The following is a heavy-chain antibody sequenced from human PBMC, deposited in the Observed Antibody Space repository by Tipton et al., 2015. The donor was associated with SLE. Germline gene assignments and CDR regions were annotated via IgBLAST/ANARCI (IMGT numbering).Heavy chain of an antibody. Sequence: TLSLTCAVYGGSFSGYYWSWIRQPPGKGLEWIGEINHSGSTNYNPSLKSRVTISVDTSKNQFSLKLSSVTAADTAVYYCARGQRAAAAPFDYWGQGTLVTVSS. CDR1: GGSFSGYY. V-gene: IGHV4-34*01. CDR3: ARGQRAAAAPFDY. D-gene: IGHD6-13*01. CDR2: INHSGST. J-gene: IGHJ4*02.